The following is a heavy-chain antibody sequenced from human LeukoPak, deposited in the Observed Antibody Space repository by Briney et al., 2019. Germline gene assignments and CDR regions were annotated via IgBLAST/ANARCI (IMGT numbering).Heavy chain of an antibody. D-gene: IGHD1-26*01. Sequence: AASVKVSCKTSGYTFTSYGISWVRQAPGQGLEWMGWISAYNVNTNYAQKLQGRVTMTTDTSTSTAYMELRSLRSDDTAVYFCARDLPGGRRNYFYYYMDVWGKGTTVTISS. CDR1: GYTFTSYG. J-gene: IGHJ6*03. V-gene: IGHV1-18*01. CDR3: ARDLPGGRRNYFYYYMDV. CDR2: ISAYNVNT.